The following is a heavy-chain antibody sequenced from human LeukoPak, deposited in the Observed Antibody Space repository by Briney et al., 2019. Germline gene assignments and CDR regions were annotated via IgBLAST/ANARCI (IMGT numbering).Heavy chain of an antibody. CDR2: IIPIFGTA. CDR1: GGTFSSYA. Sequence: RASVKVSCKASGGTFSSYAISWVRQAPGQGLEWMGGIIPIFGTANYAQKLQGRVTMTTDTSTSTAYMELRSLRSDDTAVYYCARLGYSYYDSSGYYYFDYWGQGTLVTVSS. D-gene: IGHD3-22*01. CDR3: ARLGYSYYDSSGYYYFDY. V-gene: IGHV1-69*05. J-gene: IGHJ4*02.